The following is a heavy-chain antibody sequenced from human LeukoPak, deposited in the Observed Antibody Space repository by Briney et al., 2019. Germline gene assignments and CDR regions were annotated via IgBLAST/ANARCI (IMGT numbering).Heavy chain of an antibody. D-gene: IGHD6-13*01. J-gene: IGHJ4*02. CDR1: GFTFSSYG. Sequence: PGRSLRLSCAASGFTFSSYGMHWVRQAPGKGLEWVAVIWYDGSNKYYADSVKGRFTISRDNSKNTLYLQMNSLRAEDTAVYYCAKSYSSSWYYFDYWGQGTLVTVSS. CDR2: IWYDGSNK. V-gene: IGHV3-33*06. CDR3: AKSYSSSWYYFDY.